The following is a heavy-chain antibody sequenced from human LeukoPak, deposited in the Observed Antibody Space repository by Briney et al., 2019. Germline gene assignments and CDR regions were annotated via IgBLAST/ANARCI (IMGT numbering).Heavy chain of an antibody. CDR2: IWYDGSNK. J-gene: IGHJ4*02. V-gene: IGHV3-33*01. CDR3: ARGQYSSSWIPDY. D-gene: IGHD6-13*01. Sequence: GGSLRLSCAASGFTFGSYGMHWVRRAPGKGLEWVAVIWYDGSNKYYADSVKGRFTISRDNSKNTLYLQMNSLRAEDTAVYYCARGQYSSSWIPDYWGQGTLVTVSS. CDR1: GFTFGSYG.